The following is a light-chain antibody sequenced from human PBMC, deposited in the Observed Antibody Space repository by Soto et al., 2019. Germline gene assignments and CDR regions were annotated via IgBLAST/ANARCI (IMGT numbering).Light chain of an antibody. Sequence: QLVLTQSPSASASLGASVKLTCTLSSGHSSYAIAWHQQQPEKGPRYLMKLSSDGSHSKGDGIPDRVSGSSSGAERYLPISSLQSEDEADYYCQTWDTGARVVFGGGTQLTVL. CDR1: SGHSSYA. CDR3: QTWDTGARVV. J-gene: IGLJ2*01. CDR2: LSSDGSH. V-gene: IGLV4-69*01.